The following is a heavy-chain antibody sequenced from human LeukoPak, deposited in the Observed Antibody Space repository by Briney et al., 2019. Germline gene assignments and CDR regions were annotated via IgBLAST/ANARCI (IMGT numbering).Heavy chain of an antibody. CDR1: GLTFSSCW. D-gene: IGHD2-2*01. J-gene: IGHJ4*02. CDR2: INQDGSEK. CDR3: ATKAGDCSTLIYYARFDY. V-gene: IGHV3-7*01. Sequence: GGSLRLSCAASGLTFSSCWMSWVRQAPGKGLEWVVNINQDGSEKYYVDSVKGRFSISRDNAKNSVHLQMDSLRAEDTAVYYCATKAGDCSTLIYYARFDYWGQGALVTVSS.